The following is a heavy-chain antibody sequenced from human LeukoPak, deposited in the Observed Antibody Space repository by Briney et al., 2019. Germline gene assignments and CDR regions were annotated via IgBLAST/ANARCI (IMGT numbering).Heavy chain of an antibody. CDR2: INPNSGGT. V-gene: IGHV1-2*06. J-gene: IGHJ4*02. CDR3: ARESTKYPAAAIGY. Sequence: ASVKVSCKASGYTFTGYYMHWVRQAPGQGLEWMGRINPNSGGTNYAQKFQGRVTMNRDTSISTVYMELSRLRSDDTAVYYCARESTKYPAAAIGYWGQGTLVTVSS. D-gene: IGHD2-2*01. CDR1: GYTFTGYY.